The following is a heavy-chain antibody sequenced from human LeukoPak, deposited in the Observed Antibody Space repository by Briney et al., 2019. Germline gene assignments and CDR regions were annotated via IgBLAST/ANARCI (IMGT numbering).Heavy chain of an antibody. V-gene: IGHV4-30-2*01. J-gene: IGHJ4*02. CDR3: ARFSPRAMGNYLDF. D-gene: IGHD7-27*01. CDR1: GGSISSGSYS. CDR2: IYPRGST. Sequence: SQTLSLTCAVSGGSISSGSYSWSWIRQPPGKGLGWIGYIYPRGSTYYNPSLKSRVILSLDKSANQFSLNLSSVTAADTAVYYCARFSPRAMGNYLDFWGQGTLVTVSS.